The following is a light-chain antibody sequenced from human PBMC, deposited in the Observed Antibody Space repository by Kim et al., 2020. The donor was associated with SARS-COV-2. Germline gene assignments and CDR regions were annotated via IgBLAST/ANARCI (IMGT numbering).Light chain of an antibody. Sequence: GDTVTITCRASQSISTWLAWYQQKPGKAPKVLIYTASNLESGVPSRFSGSGSGREFTLTISSLQPDDFATYYCQQYNGYARTFGQGTKVDIK. J-gene: IGKJ1*01. CDR1: QSISTW. V-gene: IGKV1-5*03. CDR3: QQYNGYART. CDR2: TAS.